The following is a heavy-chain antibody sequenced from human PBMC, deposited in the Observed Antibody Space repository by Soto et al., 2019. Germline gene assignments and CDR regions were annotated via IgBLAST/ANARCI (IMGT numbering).Heavy chain of an antibody. CDR2: IYYSGST. Sequence: TSETLSLTCTVSGGSISSYYWSWIRQPPGKGLEWIGYIYYSGSTNYNPSLKSRVTISVDTSKNQFSLKLSSVTAADTAVYYCARCDGDYDYWGQGTLVTVSS. CDR1: GGSISSYY. CDR3: ARCDGDYDY. D-gene: IGHD4-17*01. V-gene: IGHV4-59*01. J-gene: IGHJ4*02.